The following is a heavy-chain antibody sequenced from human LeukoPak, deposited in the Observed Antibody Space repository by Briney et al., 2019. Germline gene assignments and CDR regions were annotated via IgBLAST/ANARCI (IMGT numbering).Heavy chain of an antibody. CDR1: GFTFSTHA. CDR3: AKRDSSGSYPYYFDY. D-gene: IGHD3-22*01. V-gene: IGHV3-23*01. CDR2: IGGSDGST. J-gene: IGHJ4*02. Sequence: PGGSLRLSCVASGFTFSTHAMSWVRLAPGMGLEWVSAIGGSDGSTYYADSVKGRFTISRDNSKDTLYLQMNSLRVEDTATYYCAKRDSSGSYPYYFDYWGQGTLVTVSS.